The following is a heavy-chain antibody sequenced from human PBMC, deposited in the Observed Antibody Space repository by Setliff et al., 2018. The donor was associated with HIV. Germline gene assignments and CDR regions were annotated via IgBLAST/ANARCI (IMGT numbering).Heavy chain of an antibody. CDR2: IIPMFSTV. CDR3: ARVPSGAAGLVRAGFYF. J-gene: IGHJ4*01. CDR1: GGTFSTHV. D-gene: IGHD6-25*01. Sequence: ASVKVSCKASGGTFSTHVISWVRQAPGQGLEWIGGIIPMFSTVNYAKKYQGRVTITTDESTTTAYMELTSLRSDDTATYYCARVPSGAAGLVRAGFYFWGQGTLVTVSS. V-gene: IGHV1-69*05.